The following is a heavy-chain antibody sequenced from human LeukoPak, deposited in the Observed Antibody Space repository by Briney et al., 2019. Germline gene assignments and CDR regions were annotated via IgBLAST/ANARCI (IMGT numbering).Heavy chain of an antibody. D-gene: IGHD3-16*02. J-gene: IGHJ5*02. CDR3: AKENYDYVWGSYRSGPSWFDP. Sequence: PGGSLRLSCAASGFTFSSYAMSWVCQAPGKGLEWVSAISGSGGSTYYADSVKGRFTISRDISKNTLYLQMNSLRAEDTAVYYCAKENYDYVWGSYRSGPSWFDPWGQGTLVTVSS. V-gene: IGHV3-23*01. CDR1: GFTFSSYA. CDR2: ISGSGGST.